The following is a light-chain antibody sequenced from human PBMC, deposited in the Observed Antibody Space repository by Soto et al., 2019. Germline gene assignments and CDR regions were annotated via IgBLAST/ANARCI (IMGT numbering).Light chain of an antibody. CDR1: QSVSSN. CDR3: QQYGSYGT. CDR2: GAS. Sequence: IKMTHSPATLSVSPGERATLSFRASQSVSSNLAWYQQKPGKAPKLLIYGASTRATGIPDRFSGSGSGTDLTLTISRLEPEDFAVYYCQQYGSYGTFGHGTKVDIK. J-gene: IGKJ1*01. V-gene: IGKV3-20*01.